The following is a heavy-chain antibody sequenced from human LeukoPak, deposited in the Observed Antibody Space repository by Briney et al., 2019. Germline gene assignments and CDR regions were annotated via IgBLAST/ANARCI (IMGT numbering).Heavy chain of an antibody. Sequence: SQTLSLTCPISGDSVSSNSAAWNWIRQSPSRGLEWLGRTYYRSEWYNDYAVSVKSRITINPDTSKNQFSLQLNSVTPEDTAVYYCERKVGGAYVYPVINSGGREPLVTVS. V-gene: IGHV6-1*01. CDR1: GDSVSSNSAA. CDR2: TYYRSEWYN. J-gene: IGHJ5*01. CDR3: ERKVGGAYVYPVINS. D-gene: IGHD3-10*01.